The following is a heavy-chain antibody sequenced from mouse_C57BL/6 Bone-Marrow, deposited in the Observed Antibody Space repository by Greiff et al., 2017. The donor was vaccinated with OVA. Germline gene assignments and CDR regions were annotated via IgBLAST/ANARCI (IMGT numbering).Heavy chain of an antibody. J-gene: IGHJ2*01. CDR2: ILPGSGST. CDR1: GYTFTGYW. CDR3: ARLGVYDGYYEDFDY. Sequence: QVHVKQSGAELMKPGASVKLSCRATGYTFTGYWIEWVKQRPGHGLEWIGEILPGSGSTNYNEKIKGKATFTADTSSNTAYVQLSSLTTEDSAIDYCARLGVYDGYYEDFDYGGQGTTLTVSS. D-gene: IGHD2-3*01. V-gene: IGHV1-9*01.